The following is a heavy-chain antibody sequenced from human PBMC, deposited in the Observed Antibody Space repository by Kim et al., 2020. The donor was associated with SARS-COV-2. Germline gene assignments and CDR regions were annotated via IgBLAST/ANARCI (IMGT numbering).Heavy chain of an antibody. CDR1: GFTFSSYA. V-gene: IGHV3-23*01. D-gene: IGHD1-26*01. J-gene: IGHJ4*02. CDR2: ISGSGGST. Sequence: GGSLRLSCAASGFTFSSYAMSWVRQAPGKGLEWVSTISGSGGSTYYADSVKGRFTISRDNSKNTLYLQMNSLRAEDTAVYYCATTRASGSYSPLDYWGQGTLVTVSS. CDR3: ATTRASGSYSPLDY.